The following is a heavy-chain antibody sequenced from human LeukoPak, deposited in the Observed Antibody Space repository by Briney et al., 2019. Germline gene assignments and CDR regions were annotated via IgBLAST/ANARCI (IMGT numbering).Heavy chain of an antibody. CDR1: GGSISSYY. J-gene: IGHJ5*02. D-gene: IGHD2-15*01. CDR2: INHSGST. CDR3: ARSPRGYCSGGSCYSRYYNWFDP. V-gene: IGHV4-34*01. Sequence: SETLSLTCTVSGGSISSYYWSWIRQPPGKGLEWIGEINHSGSTNYNPSLKSRVTISVDTSKNQFSLKLSSVTAADTAVYYCARSPRGYCSGGSCYSRYYNWFDPWGQGTLVTVSS.